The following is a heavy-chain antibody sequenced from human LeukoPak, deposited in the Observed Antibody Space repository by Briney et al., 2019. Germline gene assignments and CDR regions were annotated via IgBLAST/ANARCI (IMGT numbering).Heavy chain of an antibody. CDR2: IIPIFGTA. V-gene: IGHV1-69*13. CDR1: GGTFSSYA. CDR3: ARFDEPRITMIVGDY. D-gene: IGHD3-22*01. J-gene: IGHJ4*02. Sequence: SVKVSCKASGGTFSSYAISWVRQSPGQGLEWMGGIIPIFGTANYAQKFQGRVTITADESTSTAYMELSSLRSEDTAVYYCARFDEPRITMIVGDYWGQGTLVTVSS.